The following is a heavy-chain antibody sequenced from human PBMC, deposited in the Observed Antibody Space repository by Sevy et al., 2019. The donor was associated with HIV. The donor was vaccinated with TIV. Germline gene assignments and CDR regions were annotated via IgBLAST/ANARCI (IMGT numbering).Heavy chain of an antibody. D-gene: IGHD2-15*01. J-gene: IGHJ4*02. CDR1: GGTFSSYA. V-gene: IGHV1-69*13. CDR2: IIPIFGTA. Sequence: ASVKVSCKASGGTFSSYAISWVRQAPGQGLEWMGGIIPIFGTANYAQKFQGRVTITADESTGTAYMELSSLRSEDTAVYYCAREGLYCSGGSCYYFDYWGQGTLVTVSS. CDR3: AREGLYCSGGSCYYFDY.